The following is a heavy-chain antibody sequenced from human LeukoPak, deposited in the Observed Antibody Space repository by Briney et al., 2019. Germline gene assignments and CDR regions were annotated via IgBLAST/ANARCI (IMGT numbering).Heavy chain of an antibody. J-gene: IGHJ6*02. V-gene: IGHV1-69*04. CDR2: IIPILGIA. CDR1: GGTFSSYA. Sequence: SVKVSCKASGGTFSSYAISWVRQAPGQGLEWMGRIIPILGIANYAQKFQGRVTITADKSTSTAYMELSSLRSEDTAVYYCARDKGDLGYSSSWYVGRARDVWGQGTTVTVSS. D-gene: IGHD6-13*01. CDR3: ARDKGDLGYSSSWYVGRARDV.